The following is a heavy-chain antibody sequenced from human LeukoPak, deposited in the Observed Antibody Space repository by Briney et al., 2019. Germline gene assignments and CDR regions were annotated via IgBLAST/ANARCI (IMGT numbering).Heavy chain of an antibody. CDR2: IRYSGST. Sequence: SETLSLTCTVTGGSISNYYWSWIRQPPGKGLEWIGHIRYSGSTNYNPSLKSRVTISVDTSKNQFSLKLSSVTAADTAVYYCARLSSSRYYFDYWGQGTLVTVSS. D-gene: IGHD6-13*01. V-gene: IGHV4-59*12. CDR1: GGSISNYY. CDR3: ARLSSSRYYFDY. J-gene: IGHJ4*02.